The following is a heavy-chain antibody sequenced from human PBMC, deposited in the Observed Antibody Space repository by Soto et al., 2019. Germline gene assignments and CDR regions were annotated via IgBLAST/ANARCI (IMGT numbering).Heavy chain of an antibody. V-gene: IGHV1-69*13. D-gene: IGHD3-16*02. J-gene: IGHJ4*02. Sequence: SVKVSCKASGGTFSSYAISWVRQAPGQGLEWMGGIIPIFGTANYAQKFQGRVTITADESTSTAYMELSSLRSEDTAVYYCARVMITFGGVIARGGFDYWGQGTLVTVSS. CDR2: IIPIFGTA. CDR1: GGTFSSYA. CDR3: ARVMITFGGVIARGGFDY.